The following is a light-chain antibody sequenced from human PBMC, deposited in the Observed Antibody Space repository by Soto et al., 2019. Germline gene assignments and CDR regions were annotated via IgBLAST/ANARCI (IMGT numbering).Light chain of an antibody. J-gene: IGKJ5*01. V-gene: IGKV3-11*01. CDR3: QQGGNWPLT. CDR1: QSVSSH. CDR2: DAS. Sequence: EIVLTQSPGTLSLSPGERATLSCRASQSVSSHLAWYKQKRGQAPRLLIYDASSRASGIPARFSGSGSGTEFTLTISYLQPEDFAVYYCQQGGNWPLTFGQGTRLEIK.